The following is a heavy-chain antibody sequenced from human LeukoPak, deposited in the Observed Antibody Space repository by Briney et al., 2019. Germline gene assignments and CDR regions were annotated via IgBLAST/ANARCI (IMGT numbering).Heavy chain of an antibody. CDR3: ARGVVSCNGGDCSYGMDV. V-gene: IGHV4-31*03. CDR1: GGSISSGGYY. J-gene: IGHJ6*02. CDR2: IYYSGST. Sequence: PSETLSLTCTVSGGSISSGGYYWSWIRQHPGKGLEWFGYIYYSGSTYYNPSLKSRVTISVDTSKNQFSLKLSSVTAADTAVYYCARGVVSCNGGDCSYGMDVWGQGTTVTVSS. D-gene: IGHD2-21*02.